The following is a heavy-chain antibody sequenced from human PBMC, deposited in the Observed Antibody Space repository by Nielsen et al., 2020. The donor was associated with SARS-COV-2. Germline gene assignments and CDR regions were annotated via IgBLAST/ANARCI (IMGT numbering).Heavy chain of an antibody. CDR2: IYTDGST. J-gene: IGHJ6*02. CDR1: GFTISSSF. CDR3: ARNNWGRMDV. V-gene: IGHV3-66*01. D-gene: IGHD7-27*01. Sequence: GESLKISCGASGFTISSSFMSWVRQAAGKGLDWVSVIYTDGSTSHADSVKGRFTISRGNSKNTLYLQTNSLRAEDTAVYYCARNNWGRMDVWGQGTTVTVSS.